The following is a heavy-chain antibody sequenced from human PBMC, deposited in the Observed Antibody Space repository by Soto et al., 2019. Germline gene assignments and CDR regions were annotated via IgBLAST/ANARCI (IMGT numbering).Heavy chain of an antibody. CDR2: IYYSGST. CDR3: ARLEFSRTGYYYFDY. Sequence: PSETLSLTCTVSGGSISSYYWSWIRQPPGKGLEWIGYIYYSGSTNYNPSLKSRVTISVDTSKNQFSLKLSSVTAADTAVYYCARLEFSRTGYYYFDYWGQGTLVTV. D-gene: IGHD3-9*01. V-gene: IGHV4-59*08. CDR1: GGSISSYY. J-gene: IGHJ4*02.